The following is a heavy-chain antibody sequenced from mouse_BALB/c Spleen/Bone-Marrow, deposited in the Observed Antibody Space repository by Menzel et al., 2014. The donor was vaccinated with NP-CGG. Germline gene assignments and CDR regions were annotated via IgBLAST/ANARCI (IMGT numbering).Heavy chain of an antibody. V-gene: IGHV1S81*02. CDR2: INPSNGGT. CDR3: TRLPH. Sequence: QVQLKQSGAELVKPGASVKLSCKASGYTFTGYYVYWVKQRPGQGLEWIGEINPSNGGTNFNEKFKSRATLTVDKSSSTAYMQLSSLTSEDSAVYYCTRLPHWGQGTSVTVSS. J-gene: IGHJ4*01. D-gene: IGHD5-1*01. CDR1: GYTFTGYY.